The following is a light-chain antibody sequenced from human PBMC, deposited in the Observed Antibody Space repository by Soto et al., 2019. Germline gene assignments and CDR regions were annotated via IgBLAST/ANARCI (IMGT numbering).Light chain of an antibody. CDR2: ATD. CDR3: QQRHSYPIT. CDR1: QTITNY. V-gene: IGKV1-39*01. J-gene: IGKJ5*01. Sequence: DIQMTQSPSSLSASVGDRVTITCRASQTITNYLNWYQQQSGKAPKLLIYATDTLQSGVPSRFSGSGSGTDYTLTISSLQPEDFATYYCQQRHSYPITFGQGTRLEIK.